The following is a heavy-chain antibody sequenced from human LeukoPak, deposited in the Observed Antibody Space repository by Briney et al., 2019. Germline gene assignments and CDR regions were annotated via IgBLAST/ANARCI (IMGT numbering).Heavy chain of an antibody. V-gene: IGHV1-69-2*01. D-gene: IGHD5-12*01. CDR2: VDPEDGET. CDR3: ATDRSIPVATIIGGG. CDR1: GYTFTDYY. Sequence: ASVKVSCKVSGYTFTDYYMHWVQQAPGKGLEWMGLVDPEDGETIYAEKLQGRVTITADTSTDTAYMELSSLRSEDTAVYYCATDRSIPVATIIGGGWGQGTLVTVSS. J-gene: IGHJ4*02.